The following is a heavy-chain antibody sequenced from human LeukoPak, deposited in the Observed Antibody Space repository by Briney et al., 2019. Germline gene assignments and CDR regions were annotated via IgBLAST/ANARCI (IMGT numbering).Heavy chain of an antibody. J-gene: IGHJ4*02. V-gene: IGHV3-33*01. D-gene: IGHD3-22*01. Sequence: GRSLRLSCAASGFTLSSYGMHWVRQAPGKGLEWVAVIWYDGSNKYYADSVKGRFTISRDNSKNTLYLQMNSLRAEDTAVYYCARAASSRNYYDSSGYYHRCFDYWGQGTLVTVSS. CDR3: ARAASSRNYYDSSGYYHRCFDY. CDR1: GFTLSSYG. CDR2: IWYDGSNK.